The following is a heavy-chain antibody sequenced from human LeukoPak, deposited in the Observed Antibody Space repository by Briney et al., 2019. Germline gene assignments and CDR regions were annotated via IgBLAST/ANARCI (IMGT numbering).Heavy chain of an antibody. V-gene: IGHV4-39*07. CDR1: GGSISSSSYY. CDR3: ATGGYYYDSSAC. D-gene: IGHD3-22*01. CDR2: IYYSGNT. Sequence: SETLSLTCTVSGGSISSSSYYWGWSRQPPGKGLEWIGSIYYSGNTYYNPSLKSRVTISIDTSKNRFSLNLSSVTAADTAVYYCATGGYYYDSSACWGQGTLVTVSS. J-gene: IGHJ4*02.